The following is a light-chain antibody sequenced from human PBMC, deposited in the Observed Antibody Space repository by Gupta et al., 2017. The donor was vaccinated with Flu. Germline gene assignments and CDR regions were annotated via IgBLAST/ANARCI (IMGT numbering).Light chain of an antibody. V-gene: IGKV1-39*01. Sequence: DIQMTQSPSSLSASIGDRVTMTCRANRAIGKYLNWFQQTPGAAPKLLIYAASTLQSGVPSRCSGSGSGTDFTLTISGLQPEDFATYICQQSFSVPHYTFGQGTKLEIK. CDR1: RAIGKY. CDR3: QQSFSVPHYT. CDR2: AAS. J-gene: IGKJ2*01.